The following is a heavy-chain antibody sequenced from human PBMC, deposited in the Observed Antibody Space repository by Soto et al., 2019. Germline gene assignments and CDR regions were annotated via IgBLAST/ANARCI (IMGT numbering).Heavy chain of an antibody. D-gene: IGHD5-12*01. V-gene: IGHV5-51*01. CDR2: IYPGDSDA. CDR1: GYSFSTYW. CDR3: ARARVATPRLEDPFDI. J-gene: IGHJ3*02. Sequence: GESLKISCKGSGYSFSTYWLAWVRQMPGKGLEYMGIIYPGDSDARYSPSFQGQVTLSADKSINTAYLQWRSLRAADTAIYYCARARVATPRLEDPFDIWGQGTMVTVSS.